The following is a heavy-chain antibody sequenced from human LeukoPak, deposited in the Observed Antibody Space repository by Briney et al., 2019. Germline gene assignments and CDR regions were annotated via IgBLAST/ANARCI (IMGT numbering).Heavy chain of an antibody. CDR1: GYTFTSYY. J-gene: IGHJ6*02. CDR2: INPSGGST. Sequence: GSVWVSCKASGYTFTSYYMHWVRQAPGQGLEWMGIINPSGGSTRYAQKFRCRVTMTRDTSTSTVYMELSSLRSEDTAVYYCARYIVGDTTYFDARGHLTTVTVSS. D-gene: IGHD1-26*01. V-gene: IGHV1-46*01. CDR3: ARYIVGDTTYFDA.